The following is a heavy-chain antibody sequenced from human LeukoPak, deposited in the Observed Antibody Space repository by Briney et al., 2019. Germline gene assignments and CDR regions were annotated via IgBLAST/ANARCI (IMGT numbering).Heavy chain of an antibody. Sequence: PSETLSLTCTVSGGSITSSGYYWTWIRQHPGKGLEWIGYIYNDGTTYFNPSLQSRVTISIDTSMNQFSLKLSSVTAADTAVYFCARDGRGAVADNSFDIWGQGTMVTVSS. CDR2: IYNDGTT. V-gene: IGHV4-31*03. D-gene: IGHD4-23*01. CDR3: ARDGRGAVADNSFDI. J-gene: IGHJ3*02. CDR1: GGSITSSGYY.